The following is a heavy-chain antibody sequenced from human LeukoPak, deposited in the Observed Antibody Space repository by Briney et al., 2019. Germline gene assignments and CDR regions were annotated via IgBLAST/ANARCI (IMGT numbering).Heavy chain of an antibody. Sequence: GESLKISCKGSGYSFTSYWISWGRQLPGKGLEWMGAIDPSDSYTNYRPSFQGQVPISADKSISTAYLQWSSLKASDTATYYCARHAEMSTSFDYWGEGTLVTVS. CDR2: IDPSDSYT. CDR3: ARHAEMSTSFDY. CDR1: GYSFTSYW. J-gene: IGHJ4*02. V-gene: IGHV5-10-1*04. D-gene: IGHD5-24*01.